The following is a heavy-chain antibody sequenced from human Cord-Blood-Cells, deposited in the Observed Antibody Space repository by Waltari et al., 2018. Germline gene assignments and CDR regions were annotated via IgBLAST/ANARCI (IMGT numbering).Heavy chain of an antibody. J-gene: IGHJ2*01. Sequence: VRLVESGGGVVQHRRYMRPSSAAAGFTFSSYAMPWVRQAPGKGLEWVAVISYDGSNKYYADSVKGRFTISRDNSKNTLYLQMNSLRAEDTAVYYCASSGDWYFDLWGRGTLVTVSS. V-gene: IGHV3-30-3*01. CDR1: GFTFSSYA. D-gene: IGHD6-25*01. CDR3: ASSGDWYFDL. CDR2: ISYDGSNK.